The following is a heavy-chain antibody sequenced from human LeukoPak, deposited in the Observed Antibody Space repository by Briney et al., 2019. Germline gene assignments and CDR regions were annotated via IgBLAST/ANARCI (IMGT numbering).Heavy chain of an antibody. D-gene: IGHD3-16*02. Sequence: SETLSLTCAVSGGSISGSNWWNWVRQPPGKGLEWIAEIYHSGSTNYNPSLKSRVTISVDTSKNQFSLKLSSVTAADTAVYYCARGSGMITFGGVIVIPQSWFDPWGQGTLVTVSS. J-gene: IGHJ5*02. CDR3: ARGSGMITFGGVIVIPQSWFDP. CDR2: IYHSGST. CDR1: GGSISGSNW. V-gene: IGHV4-4*02.